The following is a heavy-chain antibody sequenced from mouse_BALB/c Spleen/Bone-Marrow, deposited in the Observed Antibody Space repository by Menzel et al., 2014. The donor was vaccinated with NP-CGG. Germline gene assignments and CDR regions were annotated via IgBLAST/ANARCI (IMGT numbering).Heavy chain of an antibody. Sequence: VKLMESGPGLVAPSQSLSITCTVSRFSLTSYGVSWVRQPPGKGLEWLGVIWGDGSTNYHSALISRLSISKDISKSQVFLKLNSLQTDDSATYYCAKTARDYGMDYWGQGTSVTVSS. V-gene: IGHV2-3*01. CDR2: IWGDGST. CDR1: RFSLTSYG. CDR3: AKTARDYGMDY. J-gene: IGHJ4*01. D-gene: IGHD3-2*01.